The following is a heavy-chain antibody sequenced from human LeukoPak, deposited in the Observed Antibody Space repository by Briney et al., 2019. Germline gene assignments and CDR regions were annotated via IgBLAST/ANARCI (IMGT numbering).Heavy chain of an antibody. Sequence: SETLSLTCAVSGYSISSGYYWGWIRQPPGKGLEWIGSIYHSGSTYYKPSLKSRVTISVDTSKNQLSLKLSSVTAADTAVYYCARHGGYSSGWLGYYFDYWGQGTLVTVSS. CDR2: IYHSGST. V-gene: IGHV4-38-2*01. J-gene: IGHJ4*02. CDR3: ARHGGYSSGWLGYYFDY. D-gene: IGHD6-19*01. CDR1: GYSISSGYY.